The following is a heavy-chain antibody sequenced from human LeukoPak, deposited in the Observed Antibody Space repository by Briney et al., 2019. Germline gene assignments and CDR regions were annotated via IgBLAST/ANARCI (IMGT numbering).Heavy chain of an antibody. D-gene: IGHD6-19*01. CDR1: GFDVTNYC. CDR2: IDGGGGST. J-gene: IGHJ4*02. CDR3: AKSLPGGWRFDY. V-gene: IGHV3-23*01. Sequence: GGSLRLSCTTSGFDVTNYCMTWVRQAPGKGLAWVSAIDGGGGSTYYADSVKGRFTVSRDNAKNTLYLQMNSLRAGDTAVYYCAKSLPGGWRFDYWGQGTLVTVSS.